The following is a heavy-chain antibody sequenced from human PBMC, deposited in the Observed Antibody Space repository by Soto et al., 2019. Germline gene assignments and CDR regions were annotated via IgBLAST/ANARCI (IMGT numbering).Heavy chain of an antibody. CDR3: AKDRGEWELFQYYYYYYGMDV. CDR2: ISYDGSNK. D-gene: IGHD1-26*01. CDR1: GFTFSSYG. J-gene: IGHJ6*01. Sequence: QVQLVESGGGVVQPGRSLRLSCAASGFTFSSYGMHWVRQAPGKGLEWVAVISYDGSNKYYADSVKGRFTISRDNSKNTLYLQMNSLRAEDTAVYYCAKDRGEWELFQYYYYYYGMDVW. V-gene: IGHV3-30*18.